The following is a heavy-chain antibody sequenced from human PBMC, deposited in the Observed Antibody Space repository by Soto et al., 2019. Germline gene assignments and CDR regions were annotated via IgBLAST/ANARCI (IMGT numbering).Heavy chain of an antibody. Sequence: ASGPTLVNPTQTLTLTCTFSGFSLSTSGMRVSWIRQPPGKALEWLARIDWDDDKLYSTSLKTRPTISKDTSKNQVVLTMTNMDPVDTATYYCARSIVAAGNRWFDPWGQGTLVTVSS. CDR2: IDWDDDK. V-gene: IGHV2-70*04. CDR1: GFSLSTSGMR. J-gene: IGHJ5*02. CDR3: ARSIVAAGNRWFDP. D-gene: IGHD6-13*01.